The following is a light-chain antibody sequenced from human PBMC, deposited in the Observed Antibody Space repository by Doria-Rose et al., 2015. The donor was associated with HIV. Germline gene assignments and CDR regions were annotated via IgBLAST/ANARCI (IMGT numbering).Light chain of an antibody. J-gene: IGLJ2*01. CDR2: DVT. V-gene: IGLV2-14*03. CDR1: SSDVGYYKY. CDR3: SSYTSGTSFV. Sequence: GTSSDVGYYKYVSWYQQYPGKAPKLIISDVTKRPSGVSDRFSGSKSGNTASLTISGLQAEDEAEYLCSSYTSGTSFVFGGGTKLTV.